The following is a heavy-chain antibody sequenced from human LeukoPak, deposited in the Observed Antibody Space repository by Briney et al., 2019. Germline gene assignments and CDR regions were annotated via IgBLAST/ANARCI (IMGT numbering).Heavy chain of an antibody. Sequence: SETLSLTCTVSGGSISSYYWSWIRQPAGKGLEWIGRIYTSGSTNYNPSLKSRVTMSVDTSKNQFSLKLSSVTAEDTAVYYCARNWDPRGWFDPWGQGTLVTVSS. V-gene: IGHV4-4*07. J-gene: IGHJ5*02. CDR1: GGSISSYY. CDR3: ARNWDPRGWFDP. CDR2: IYTSGST. D-gene: IGHD7-27*01.